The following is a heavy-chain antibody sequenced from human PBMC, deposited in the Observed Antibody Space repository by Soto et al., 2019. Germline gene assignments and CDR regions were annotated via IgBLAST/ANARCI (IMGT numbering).Heavy chain of an antibody. CDR2: IIPIFGTA. Sequence: QVQLVQSGAEVKKPGSSVKVSCKASGGTFSSYAVSWVRQAPGQGLEWMGGIIPIFGTANYAQKFQGRVTITADESTSTAYRALSSLSSEDTAVYYCAGGGYGDYYSYGMDVWGQGTTVTVSS. CDR1: GGTFSSYA. V-gene: IGHV1-69*12. D-gene: IGHD5-12*01. CDR3: AGGGYGDYYSYGMDV. J-gene: IGHJ6*02.